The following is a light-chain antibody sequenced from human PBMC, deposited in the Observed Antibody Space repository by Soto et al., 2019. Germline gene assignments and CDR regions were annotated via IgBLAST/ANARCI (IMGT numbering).Light chain of an antibody. V-gene: IGKV1-6*01. CDR1: QDIGND. CDR2: GAS. Sequence: IQMTQSPSSLSASVRDRVTITCRASQDIGNDLGWYQQKPGKAPNLLIYGASSLRNGVPSRFSGSGSGTHFTLTINRLQSEDSATYFCLPDNSYPWTFGQGTKVEI. CDR3: LPDNSYPWT. J-gene: IGKJ1*01.